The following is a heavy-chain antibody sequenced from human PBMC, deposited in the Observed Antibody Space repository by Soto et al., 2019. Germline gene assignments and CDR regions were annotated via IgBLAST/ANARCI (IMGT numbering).Heavy chain of an antibody. D-gene: IGHD6-19*01. V-gene: IGHV4-59*01. J-gene: IGHJ4*02. Sequence: PSETLSLTCTVSGDSISSSYWSWIRQSPGKGLEWIGYIYYSGSTNYNASLKSRVTISVDTSKNQFSLKLSSVTAADTAVYYCARGRNFSGWYFCDYWGQGTLVTVSS. CDR1: GDSISSSY. CDR3: ARGRNFSGWYFCDY. CDR2: IYYSGST.